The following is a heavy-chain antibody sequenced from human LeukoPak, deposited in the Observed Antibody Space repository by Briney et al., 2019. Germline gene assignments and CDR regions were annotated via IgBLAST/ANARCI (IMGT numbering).Heavy chain of an antibody. CDR1: GGSISSYY. V-gene: IGHV4-4*07. J-gene: IGHJ4*02. CDR2: IYTSGST. Sequence: PSETLSLTCTVSGGSISSYYWSWIRQPAGKGLEWIGRIYTSGSTNYNPSLKSRVTISVDKSKNQFSLKLSSVTAADTAVYYCARGEAVAARVYYFDYWGQGTLVTVSS. CDR3: ARGEAVAARVYYFDY. D-gene: IGHD6-19*01.